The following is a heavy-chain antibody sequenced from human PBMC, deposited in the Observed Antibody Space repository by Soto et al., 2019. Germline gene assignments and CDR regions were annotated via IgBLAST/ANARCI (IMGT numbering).Heavy chain of an antibody. CDR3: ARDDSKYHSDI. V-gene: IGHV1-69*08. Sequence: QVQLVQSGAEVKKPGSSVKVSCKASGGTFSRYTISWARQAPGQGLEWMGRIIPILGIANYAQKFQGRVTITADKSTSTAYMELSSLRSEDTAVYYCARDDSKYHSDIWGQGTMVTASS. D-gene: IGHD4-4*01. CDR1: GGTFSRYT. J-gene: IGHJ3*02. CDR2: IIPILGIA.